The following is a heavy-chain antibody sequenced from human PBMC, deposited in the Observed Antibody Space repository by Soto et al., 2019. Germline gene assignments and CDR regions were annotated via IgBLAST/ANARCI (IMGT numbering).Heavy chain of an antibody. CDR3: AHIRNGYDSVDY. Sequence: QITLKESGPTLVKPTQTLTLTCTFSGFSLSTSGVGVGWIRQPPGKALEWLALIYWDDDKRYSPSLKSRLTLTKDTSKNQVVLTMTNMAPVDTATYYCAHIRNGYDSVDYWGQGTLVTVSS. V-gene: IGHV2-5*02. J-gene: IGHJ4*02. CDR1: GFSLSTSGVG. CDR2: IYWDDDK. D-gene: IGHD5-12*01.